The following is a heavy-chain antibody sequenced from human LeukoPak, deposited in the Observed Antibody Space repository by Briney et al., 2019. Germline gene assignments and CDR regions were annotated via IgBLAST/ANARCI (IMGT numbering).Heavy chain of an antibody. J-gene: IGHJ4*02. CDR2: IYYSGST. CDR1: GGSISSSSYY. Sequence: PSETLSLTCTISGGSISSSSYYWGWIRQPPGKGLEWIGSIYYSGSTYYNPSLESRVTISVDTSKNQFSLKLSSVTAADTAVYYCARRSGIAVAGAFDYWGQGTLVTVSS. V-gene: IGHV4-39*01. CDR3: ARRSGIAVAGAFDY. D-gene: IGHD6-19*01.